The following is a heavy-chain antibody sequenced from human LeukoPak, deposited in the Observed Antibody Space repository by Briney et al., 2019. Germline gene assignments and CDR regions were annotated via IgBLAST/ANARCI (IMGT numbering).Heavy chain of an antibody. CDR3: ATTGARRRRGAPGAFDI. Sequence: PSETLSLTCAVYGGSFSGYYWSWIRQPPGKGWSGLGESNHSGSTNYNPSLKSRVTISVDTSKNQFSLKLSSVTAADTAVYYCATTGARRRRGAPGAFDIWGQGTMATVSS. D-gene: IGHD4-11*01. CDR2: SNHSGST. J-gene: IGHJ3*02. V-gene: IGHV4-34*01. CDR1: GGSFSGYY.